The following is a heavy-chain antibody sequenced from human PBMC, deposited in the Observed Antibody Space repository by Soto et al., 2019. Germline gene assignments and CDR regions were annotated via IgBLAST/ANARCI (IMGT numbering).Heavy chain of an antibody. CDR1: GYIVTRSG. V-gene: IGHV1-18*01. CDR2: ISEYGDS. J-gene: IGHJ3*01. Sequence: QVQLVQSGAEVKRPGATVKVSCKASGYIVTRSGINWLRQAPGQGLEWMGCISEYGDSNYSEKLQARVSLTTDTYTNTAYMELRTLGSDDTGVYYCARGGGAYDVWGQGTRITVSS. CDR3: ARGGGAYDV.